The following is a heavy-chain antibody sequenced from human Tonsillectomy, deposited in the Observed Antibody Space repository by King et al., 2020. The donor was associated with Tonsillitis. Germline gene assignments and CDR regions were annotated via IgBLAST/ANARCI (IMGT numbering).Heavy chain of an antibody. J-gene: IGHJ6*02. CDR2: ISWNGVSI. CDR1: GFTFEDYG. Sequence: VQLVESGGGLVQPGRSLRLSCAASGFTFEDYGFHRVRQAPGKGLEWVSGISWNGVSIGYADSVKGRFTISRDNAKNSLYLQMNSLRAEDTALYYCAKVKAAYFYFYGMDVWGQGTTVTVSS. V-gene: IGHV3-9*01. CDR3: AKVKAAYFYFYGMDV. D-gene: IGHD2-15*01.